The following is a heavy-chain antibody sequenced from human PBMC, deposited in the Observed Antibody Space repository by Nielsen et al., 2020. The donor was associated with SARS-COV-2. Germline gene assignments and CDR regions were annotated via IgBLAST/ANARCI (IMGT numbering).Heavy chain of an antibody. CDR1: GFTFDDYA. D-gene: IGHD6-6*01. CDR2: ISWNSGSI. Sequence: GGSLRLSCAASGFTFDDYAMHWVRQAPGKGLEWVSGISWNSGSIGYADSVKGRFTISRDNAKNSLYVQMNSLRAEDTALYYCASIAETMDVWGQGTTVTVSS. V-gene: IGHV3-9*01. CDR3: ASIAETMDV. J-gene: IGHJ6*02.